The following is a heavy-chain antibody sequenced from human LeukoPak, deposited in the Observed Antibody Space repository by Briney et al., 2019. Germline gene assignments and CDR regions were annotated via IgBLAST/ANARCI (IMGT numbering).Heavy chain of an antibody. D-gene: IGHD3-3*01. CDR1: GYTFTSYD. CDR2: MNPNSGNT. V-gene: IGHV1-8*01. CDR3: ARGGGNDFWSGYYTAYYYYYMDV. Sequence: GASVKVSCKASGYTFTSYDINWVRQATGQGLEWMGWMNPNSGNTGHAQKFQGRVTMTRNTSISTAYMELSSLRSEDTAVYYCARGGGNDFWSGYYTAYYYYYMDVWGKGTTVTVSS. J-gene: IGHJ6*03.